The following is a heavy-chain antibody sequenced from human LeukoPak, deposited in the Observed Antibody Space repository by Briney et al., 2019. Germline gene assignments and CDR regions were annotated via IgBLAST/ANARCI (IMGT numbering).Heavy chain of an antibody. CDR2: IRYDGSNK. J-gene: IGHJ4*02. D-gene: IGHD3/OR15-3a*01. CDR3: AKDWTYYFDY. Sequence: GGSLRLSCAASGFTFSNYDMNWVRQAPGKGLEWVAFIRYDGSNKYYADSVKGRFTTSRDNSKNTLYLQMNSLRAEDTAAYYCAKDWTYYFDYWGQGTLVTVSS. V-gene: IGHV3-30*02. CDR1: GFTFSNYD.